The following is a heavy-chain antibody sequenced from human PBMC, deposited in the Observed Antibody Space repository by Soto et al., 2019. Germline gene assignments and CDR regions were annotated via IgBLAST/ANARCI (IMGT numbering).Heavy chain of an antibody. Sequence: QVQLQESGPGLVKPSQTLSLTCTVSGGSISSGGYYWSWIRQHPGKGLEWIGYIYYSGSTYYNPSLKSRVTKSVDTSKNQFSLKLSSVTAADTAVYYCARDTGEQQASGDNWFDPWGQGTLVTVSS. CDR1: GGSISSGGYY. CDR3: ARDTGEQQASGDNWFDP. CDR2: IYYSGST. D-gene: IGHD3-10*01. V-gene: IGHV4-31*03. J-gene: IGHJ5*02.